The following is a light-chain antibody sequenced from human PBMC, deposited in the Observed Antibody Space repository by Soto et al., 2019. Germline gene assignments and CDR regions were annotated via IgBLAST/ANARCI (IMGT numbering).Light chain of an antibody. CDR3: SSYTSSTRYG. J-gene: IGLJ1*01. CDR1: SSDVGGYNY. CDR2: DVS. Sequence: QSVLTQPASVSGSPGQWITISCTGTSSDVGGYNYVSWYQQHPGKAPKLMIYDVSDRPSGVSNRFSGSKSGNTASLTISGLQAEDEADYYCSSYTSSTRYGFGTGTKVTVL. V-gene: IGLV2-14*01.